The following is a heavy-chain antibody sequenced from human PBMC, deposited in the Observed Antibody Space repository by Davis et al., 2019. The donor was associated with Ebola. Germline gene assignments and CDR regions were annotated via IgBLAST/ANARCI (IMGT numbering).Heavy chain of an antibody. V-gene: IGHV1-3*01. CDR3: AFEYSSSSGRYYYYGMDV. J-gene: IGHJ6*02. Sequence: AASVKVSCKASGYTFASYDINWVRQATGQGLEWMGWINAGNGNTKYSQKFQGRVTITRDTSASTAYMELSSLRSEDTAVYYCAFEYSSSSGRYYYYGMDVWGQGTTVTVSS. CDR1: GYTFASYD. D-gene: IGHD6-6*01. CDR2: INAGNGNT.